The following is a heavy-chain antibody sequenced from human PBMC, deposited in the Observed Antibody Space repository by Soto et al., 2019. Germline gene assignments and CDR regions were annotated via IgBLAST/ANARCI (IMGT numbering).Heavy chain of an antibody. Sequence: SVKVSCKASGGTFISYAISWVRQAPGQGLEWMGGIIPIFGTANYAQKFQGRVTITADESTSTAYMELRSLRSDDTAVYYCARDGIDYGDYIFDYWGQGTLVTVSS. D-gene: IGHD4-17*01. CDR3: ARDGIDYGDYIFDY. CDR1: GGTFISYA. J-gene: IGHJ4*02. CDR2: IIPIFGTA. V-gene: IGHV1-69*13.